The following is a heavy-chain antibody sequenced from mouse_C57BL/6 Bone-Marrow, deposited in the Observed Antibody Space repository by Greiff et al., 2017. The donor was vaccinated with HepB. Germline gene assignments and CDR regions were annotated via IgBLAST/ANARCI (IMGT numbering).Heavy chain of an antibody. Sequence: DVMLVESGGGLVKPGGSLKLSCAASGFTFSSYGMSWVRQTPEKRLEWVATISDGGSYTYYPDNVKGRFTISRDNAKNNLYLQMSHLKSEDTAMYYCAREGGSVFDYWGQGTTLTVSS. CDR2: ISDGGSYT. D-gene: IGHD1-1*01. V-gene: IGHV5-4*01. CDR1: GFTFSSYG. CDR3: AREGGSVFDY. J-gene: IGHJ2*01.